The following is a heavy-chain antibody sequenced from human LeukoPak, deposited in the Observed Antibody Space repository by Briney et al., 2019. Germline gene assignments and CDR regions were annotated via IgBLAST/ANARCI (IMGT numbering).Heavy chain of an antibody. CDR2: INPSGGST. D-gene: IGHD2-15*01. V-gene: IGHV1-46*01. CDR3: ARGAEYCSGGSCYSPSSYYFDY. J-gene: IGHJ4*02. CDR1: GYTFTSYY. Sequence: ASVKVSCKASGYTFTSYYMHWVRQAPGQGLEWMGIINPSGGSTSYAQKFQGRVTMTRDTSTSTVYMELSSLRSEDTAVYYCARGAEYCSGGSCYSPSSYYFDYWGQGTLVTVSS.